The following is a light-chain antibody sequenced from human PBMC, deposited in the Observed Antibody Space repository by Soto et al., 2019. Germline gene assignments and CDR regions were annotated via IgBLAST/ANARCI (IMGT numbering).Light chain of an antibody. CDR1: SSDVGRYNY. V-gene: IGLV2-14*01. CDR3: CSYTSTSSRV. Sequence: QSALTQPASVSGSPGQSITISCTGTSSDVGRYNYVSWYQQHPGNDPKLMIYDVSLRPSGVSDRFSGSKSGNTASLTISGLQAEDEADYYCCSYTSTSSRVFGTGTKLTVL. CDR2: DVS. J-gene: IGLJ1*01.